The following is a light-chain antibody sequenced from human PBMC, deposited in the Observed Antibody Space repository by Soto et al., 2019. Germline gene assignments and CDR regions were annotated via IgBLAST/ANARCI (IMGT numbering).Light chain of an antibody. Sequence: QSALTQPASVSGSPGQSIAISCTGTTSDVGGYNYVSWYQQHPGKVPKLLIHEVSNRPSGVSNRFSGSKSGNTASLTISGLQAEDEADYYCLSKTSTISYVLGNGTKVT. CDR2: EVS. J-gene: IGLJ1*01. V-gene: IGLV2-14*01. CDR3: LSKTSTISYV. CDR1: TSDVGGYNY.